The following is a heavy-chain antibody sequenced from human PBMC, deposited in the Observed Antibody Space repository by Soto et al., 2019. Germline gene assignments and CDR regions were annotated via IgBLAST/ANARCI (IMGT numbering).Heavy chain of an antibody. Sequence: SETLSLTCTASGGSISSGGYYWSWIRQHPGKGLEWIGYIYYSGSTYYNPSLKSRVTISVDTSKNQFSLKLGSVTAADTAVYYCARARHYDFWSGYYTFENWGQGTLVTVSS. V-gene: IGHV4-30-4*08. CDR2: IYYSGST. D-gene: IGHD3-3*01. J-gene: IGHJ4*02. CDR1: GGSISSGGYY. CDR3: ARARHYDFWSGYYTFEN.